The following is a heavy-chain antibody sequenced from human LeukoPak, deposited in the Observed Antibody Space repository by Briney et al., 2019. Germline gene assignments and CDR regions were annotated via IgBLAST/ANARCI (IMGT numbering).Heavy chain of an antibody. V-gene: IGHV1-69*06. CDR2: IIPIFGTA. D-gene: IGHD3-3*01. CDR1: GGTFSSYA. Sequence: SVKVSCKASGGTFSSYAITWLRQSPGQGLEWMGGIIPIFGTANYARKFQGRVTITADKSTSTAYMELSSLRSEDTAVYYCARYGILEWEYYFDYWGQGTLVTVSS. J-gene: IGHJ4*02. CDR3: ARYGILEWEYYFDY.